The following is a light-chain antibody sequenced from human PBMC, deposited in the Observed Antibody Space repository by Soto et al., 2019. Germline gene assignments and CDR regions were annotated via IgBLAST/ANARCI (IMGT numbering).Light chain of an antibody. CDR1: QSVSSY. V-gene: IGKV3-15*01. CDR3: QQYNKWPFT. Sequence: EIVLTQSPATLSLSPGERATLSCRASQSVSSYLAWYQQKPGQAPRLLIYGASTRATGIPARFSGSGSGAEFSLTISSLQSEDFAVYYCQQYNKWPFTFGPGTKVDI. J-gene: IGKJ3*01. CDR2: GAS.